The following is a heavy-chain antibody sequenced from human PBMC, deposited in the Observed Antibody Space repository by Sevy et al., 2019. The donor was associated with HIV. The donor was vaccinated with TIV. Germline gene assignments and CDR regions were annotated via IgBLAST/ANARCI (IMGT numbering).Heavy chain of an antibody. D-gene: IGHD2-21*01. Sequence: GGSLRLSCAASGFPFNDHAMHWVRQVPGKGLEWVSGISWNSRNTGYAGSVKGGFTISRDNTRHFVDLEMHSLRPEDTALYYCAKDINRGCDGVNCYSYYYYFYGLDVWGQGTTVTVSS. CDR3: AKDINRGCDGVNCYSYYYYFYGLDV. V-gene: IGHV3-9*01. CDR2: ISWNSRNT. CDR1: GFPFNDHA. J-gene: IGHJ6*02.